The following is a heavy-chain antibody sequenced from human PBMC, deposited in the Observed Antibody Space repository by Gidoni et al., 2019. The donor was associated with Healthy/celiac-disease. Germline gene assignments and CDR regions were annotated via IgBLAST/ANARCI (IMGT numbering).Heavy chain of an antibody. D-gene: IGHD6-19*01. Sequence: QVQLVQSGAEGKKPGASVKVSCKASGSAVTGYYMHWVRQAPGQGLEWMGWINPNSGGTNYAQKFQGWVTMTRDTSISTAYMELSRLRSDDTAVYYCARGNVAVADAFDIWGQGTMVTVSS. CDR2: INPNSGGT. V-gene: IGHV1-2*04. CDR1: GSAVTGYY. CDR3: ARGNVAVADAFDI. J-gene: IGHJ3*02.